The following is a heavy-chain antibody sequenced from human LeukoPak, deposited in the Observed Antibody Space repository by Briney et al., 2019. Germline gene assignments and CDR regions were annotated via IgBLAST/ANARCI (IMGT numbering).Heavy chain of an antibody. CDR3: ARVGDGLNDAFDI. D-gene: IGHD5-24*01. CDR2: TNPNNGGT. CDR1: GYTFTGYF. V-gene: IGHV1-2*06. Sequence: ASVRVSCKASGYTFTGYFMNWVRQAPGQGLEWMGRTNPNNGGTNYAQNFQVRVTMTRDTSISTAYMELSSLRSEDTAVYYCARVGDGLNDAFDIWGQGTMVTVSS. J-gene: IGHJ3*02.